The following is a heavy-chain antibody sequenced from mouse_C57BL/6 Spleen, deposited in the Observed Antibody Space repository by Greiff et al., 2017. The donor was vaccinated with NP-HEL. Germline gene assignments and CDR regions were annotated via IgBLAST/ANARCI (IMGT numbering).Heavy chain of an antibody. J-gene: IGHJ1*03. CDR1: GYTFTSYW. D-gene: IGHD2-4*01. CDR2: IHPNSGST. V-gene: IGHV1-64*01. Sequence: QVQLQQPGAELVKPGASVKLSCKASGYTFTSYWMHWVKQRPGQGLEWIGMIHPNSGSTNYNEKFKRKATLTVDNSSSTAYMQLSSLTSEDSAVYYCARTGGNDYDEGRPWYFDVWGTGTTVTVSS. CDR3: ARTGGNDYDEGRPWYFDV.